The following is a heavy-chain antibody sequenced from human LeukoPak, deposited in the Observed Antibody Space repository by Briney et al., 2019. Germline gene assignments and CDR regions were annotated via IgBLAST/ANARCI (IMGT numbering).Heavy chain of an antibody. CDR2: IYYSGST. V-gene: IGHV4-31*03. Sequence: SETLSLTCTVSGGSISSGGYYWSWIRQHPGKGLEWIGYIYYSGSTYYNPSLKSRVTISIDTSKNQFSLKLSSVTAADTAVYYCARDDLDAFDIWGQGTMVTVSS. J-gene: IGHJ3*02. D-gene: IGHD3-3*01. CDR3: ARDDLDAFDI. CDR1: GGSISSGGYY.